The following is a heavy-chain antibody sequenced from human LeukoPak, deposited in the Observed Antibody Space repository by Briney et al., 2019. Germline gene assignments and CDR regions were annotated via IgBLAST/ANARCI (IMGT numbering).Heavy chain of an antibody. Sequence: GGSLRLSCAASAFTFGSYSMNWVRQAPGKGLEWVSYISSSGTTIYYADSVKGRFTISRDNSKNTLYLQMNSLRAEDTAVYYCAGDIGTYAPLNWFDPWGQGTLVTVSS. CDR2: ISSSGTTI. CDR1: AFTFGSYS. V-gene: IGHV3-48*01. J-gene: IGHJ5*02. D-gene: IGHD2-2*01. CDR3: AGDIGTYAPLNWFDP.